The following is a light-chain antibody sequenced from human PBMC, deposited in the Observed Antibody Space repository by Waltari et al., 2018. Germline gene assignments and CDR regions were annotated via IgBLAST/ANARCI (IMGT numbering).Light chain of an antibody. J-gene: IGKJ1*01. CDR1: QSVDSNY. Sequence: ELVLTQSPGTLSLSPGGRATLSCRASQSVDSNYLAWDQQKPGQAPRLLIYVACSRATGVPDRFSGGGSGTDFTLTISRLEPEDFVVYYCQQYGRSPPLTFGQGTKVEIK. CDR2: VAC. CDR3: QQYGRSPPLT. V-gene: IGKV3-20*01.